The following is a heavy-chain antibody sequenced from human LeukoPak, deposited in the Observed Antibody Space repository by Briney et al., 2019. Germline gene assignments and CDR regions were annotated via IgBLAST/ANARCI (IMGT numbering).Heavy chain of an antibody. V-gene: IGHV4-4*02. CDR2: IFHSGST. CDR1: GGSISSGNW. J-gene: IGHJ6*03. Sequence: SETLSLTCAVSGGSISSGNWWSWVRQPPGKGLQWIGEIFHSGSTNYNPSLKSRVTISVDTSKNQFSLKLSSVTAADTAVYYCARGGCSGGSCYRWGDYYYYMDVWGKGTTVTVSS. D-gene: IGHD2-15*01. CDR3: ARGGCSGGSCYRWGDYYYYMDV.